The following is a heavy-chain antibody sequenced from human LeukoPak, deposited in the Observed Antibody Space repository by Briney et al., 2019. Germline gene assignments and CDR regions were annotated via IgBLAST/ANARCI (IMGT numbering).Heavy chain of an antibody. CDR2: IYYSGST. V-gene: IGHV4-39*07. Sequence: SETLSLTCTVSGGSISSSSYYWGWIRQPPGKGLEWIGSIYYSGSTYYNPSLKSRVTISVDTSKNQFSLKLSSVTAADTAVYYCARDRARYCSSTSCSLGMDVWGQGTTVTVSS. CDR3: ARDRARYCSSTSCSLGMDV. D-gene: IGHD2-2*01. CDR1: GGSISSSSYY. J-gene: IGHJ6*02.